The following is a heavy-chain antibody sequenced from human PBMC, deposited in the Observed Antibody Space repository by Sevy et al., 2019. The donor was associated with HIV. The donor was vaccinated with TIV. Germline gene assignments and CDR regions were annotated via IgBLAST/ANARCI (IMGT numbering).Heavy chain of an antibody. V-gene: IGHV3-21*01. D-gene: IGHD3-16*01. CDR1: GFTFISFT. CDR3: ARRGGLTDEGFDI. CDR2: ISNSPSYI. Sequence: GGSLRLSCAASGFTFISFTMNWVRQAPGKGLEWVSSISNSPSYIYYADSVKGQFTISRDNAKNALYLQMDSLRVEDAAVYYCARRGGLTDEGFDIWDQGTMVTVSS. J-gene: IGHJ3*02.